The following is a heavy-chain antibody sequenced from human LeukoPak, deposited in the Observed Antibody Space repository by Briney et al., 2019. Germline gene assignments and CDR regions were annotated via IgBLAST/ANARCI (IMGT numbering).Heavy chain of an antibody. CDR1: GYTFTGYH. CDR2: ISPNSGGS. J-gene: IGHJ4*02. V-gene: IGHV1-2*02. D-gene: IGHD6-6*01. CDR3: AREGSGSSGFDY. Sequence: ASVKVSCKASGYTFTGYHMHWVRQAPGQGLEWMGWISPNSGGSNYAQGFQGRVTMTRDTSISTAYMELSRLTSDDTAVYYCAREGSGSSGFDYWGQGTLVTVSS.